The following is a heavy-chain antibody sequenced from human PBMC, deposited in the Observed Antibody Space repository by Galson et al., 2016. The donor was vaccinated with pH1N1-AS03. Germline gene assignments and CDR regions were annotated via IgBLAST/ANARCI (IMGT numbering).Heavy chain of an antibody. Sequence: SVKVSCKASGYTFTGNYLHWVRQAPGQGLEWVGWINPNSGDTSYAQKFQGRVTMTRDTSISAAFLELSRLRSDDTAVFYCARVVFGIGRGESSRFDLWGPGTMVTVSS. D-gene: IGHD3-16*01. J-gene: IGHJ3*01. CDR2: INPNSGDT. V-gene: IGHV1-2*02. CDR3: ARVVFGIGRGESSRFDL. CDR1: GYTFTGNY.